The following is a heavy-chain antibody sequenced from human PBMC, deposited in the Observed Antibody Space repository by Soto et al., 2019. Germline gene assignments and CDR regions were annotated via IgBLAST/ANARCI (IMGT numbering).Heavy chain of an antibody. V-gene: IGHV3-23*01. D-gene: IGHD3-22*01. CDR1: GFKFSTYA. CDR3: AKAFDASGYTYERAFDY. CDR2: ISGRGDGT. J-gene: IGHJ4*02. Sequence: EVQLLESGGGLVQPGGSLRLSCVASGFKFSTYAMAWVRQAPGKGLEWVSSISGRGDGTYQPDFVKGRFTISRDNSRNTLDLQRNGLRAEDTALYYWAKAFDASGYTYERAFDYWGQGTLVTVSS.